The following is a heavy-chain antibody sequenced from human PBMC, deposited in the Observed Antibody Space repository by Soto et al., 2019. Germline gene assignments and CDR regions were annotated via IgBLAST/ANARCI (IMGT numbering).Heavy chain of an antibody. Sequence: QMEQSGAEVRKPGSSVKVSCKPSGGSLTSYPMAWVRQAPGQGFEWMGGIIPIHGTTEYAQKFQGRVTITADESTNRATLELTGLTSEDTAVYYCARGWGLVSWGHGHRVTVSS. V-gene: IGHV1-69*01. J-gene: IGHJ4*01. D-gene: IGHD3-16*01. CDR1: GGSLTSYP. CDR3: ARGWGLVS. CDR2: IIPIHGTT.